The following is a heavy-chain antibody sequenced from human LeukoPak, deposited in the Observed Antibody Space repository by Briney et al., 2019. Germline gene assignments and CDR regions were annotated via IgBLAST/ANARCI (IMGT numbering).Heavy chain of an antibody. CDR3: ARAITMFDAFDI. Sequence: SSETLSLTCTVSGGSVSSGTYYWSWIRQPPGKGLEWIGYLFYSGSTKYNPSLKSRVTISVDTSKNQFSLKLSSVTAADTAVYYCARAITMFDAFDIWGQGTMVTVSS. V-gene: IGHV4-61*01. CDR1: GGSVSSGTYY. D-gene: IGHD3-10*02. J-gene: IGHJ3*02. CDR2: LFYSGST.